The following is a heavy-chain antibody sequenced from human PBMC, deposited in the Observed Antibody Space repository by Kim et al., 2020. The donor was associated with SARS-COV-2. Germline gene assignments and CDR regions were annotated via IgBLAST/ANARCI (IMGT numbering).Heavy chain of an antibody. V-gene: IGHV3-43*02. CDR3: SKALGGLASG. CDR2: VSGDGGTT. Sequence: GGSLRLSCAASGFTFGDSVMHWFRQAPGKGLEWVARVSGDGGTTYYADSVKGRFTISRDNSKDSLYLQLNSLRADDTAVYYCSKALGGLASGCGQGTLVT. D-gene: IGHD3-16*01. CDR1: GFTFGDSV. J-gene: IGHJ1*01.